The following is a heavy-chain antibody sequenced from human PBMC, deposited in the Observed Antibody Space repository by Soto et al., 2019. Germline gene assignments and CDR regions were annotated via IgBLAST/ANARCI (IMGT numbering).Heavy chain of an antibody. V-gene: IGHV3-23*01. CDR2: ISGSGGST. D-gene: IGHD2-15*01. J-gene: IGHJ4*02. CDR3: AKDFGCSGGSCYSVY. CDR1: GFTFSSYA. Sequence: GGSLRLSCAASGFTFSSYAMSWVRQAPGKGLEWVSAISGSGGSTYYADSVKGRFTISRDNSKNTLYLQMNSLRAEDTAVYYCAKDFGCSGGSCYSVYWGQGTLVTVSS.